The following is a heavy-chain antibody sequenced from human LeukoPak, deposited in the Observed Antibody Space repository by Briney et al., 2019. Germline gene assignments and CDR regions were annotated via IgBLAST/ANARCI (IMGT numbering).Heavy chain of an antibody. J-gene: IGHJ4*02. V-gene: IGHV4-59*01. Sequence: SETLSLTCTVSGGSISSYYWSWVRQPPGKGLKWIGYIYYSGSTNFNPSLKSRVTISVDTSKNQFSLKLSSVTAADTAVYYCARGGVGTPTVNWGQGTLVTVSS. CDR3: ARGGVGTPTVN. CDR2: IYYSGST. D-gene: IGHD3-10*01. CDR1: GGSISSYY.